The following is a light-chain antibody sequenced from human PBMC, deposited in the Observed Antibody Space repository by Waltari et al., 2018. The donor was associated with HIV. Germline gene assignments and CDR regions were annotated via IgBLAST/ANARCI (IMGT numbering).Light chain of an antibody. CDR3: QQYNVWPPWA. CDR1: QNVSNN. J-gene: IGKJ1*01. CDR2: AAS. Sequence: EIVVTQSPATLSVSLGERATLSCWASQNVSNNLAWYQQRPGQAPRLLIYAASTRATETPARFSGSGSGTDFTLIINGLQSEDFAVYYCQQYNVWPPWAFGPGTKVEIK. V-gene: IGKV3-15*01.